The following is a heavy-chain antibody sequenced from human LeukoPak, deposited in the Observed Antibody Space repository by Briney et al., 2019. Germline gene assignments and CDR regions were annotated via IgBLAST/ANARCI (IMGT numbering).Heavy chain of an antibody. Sequence: SETLSLTCTVSGGSISSSSYYWGWIRQPPGKGLEWIGSIYYSGSTYYNPSLKSRVTISVDTSKNQFSLKLSSVTAADTAVYYCARVTGGRRYSGTYFDYWGQGTLVTVSS. J-gene: IGHJ4*02. CDR3: ARVTGGRRYSGTYFDY. CDR2: IYYSGST. D-gene: IGHD1-14*01. V-gene: IGHV4-39*07. CDR1: GGSISSSSYY.